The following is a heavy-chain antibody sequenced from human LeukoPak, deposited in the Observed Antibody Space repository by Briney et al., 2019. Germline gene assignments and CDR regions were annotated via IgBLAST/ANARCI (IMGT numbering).Heavy chain of an antibody. V-gene: IGHV3-30*18. D-gene: IGHD3-3*01. CDR1: GFTFSSYG. CDR3: AKVPQTYYDFWSGSIGYYYYGMDV. CDR2: ISYDGSNK. Sequence: GGSLRLSCAASGFTFSSYGMHWVRQAPGKGLEWVAVISYDGSNKYYADSVKGRFTISRDNSKNTPYLQMNSLRAEDTAVYYCAKVPQTYYDFWSGSIGYYYYGMDVWGQGTTVTVSS. J-gene: IGHJ6*02.